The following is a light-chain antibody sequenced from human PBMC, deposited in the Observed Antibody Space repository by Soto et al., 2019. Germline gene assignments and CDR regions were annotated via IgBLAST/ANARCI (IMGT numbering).Light chain of an antibody. CDR3: QQTDDWPPT. J-gene: IGKJ4*02. Sequence: EIMMTQSPASLSVSIGETVTISGRASQSVDSDLAWYQQKPGKAPGLVIYDIFTRDNGVPSRISGSGFGTEFTLTISSLQSEDSAIYYCQQTDDWPPTFGGGTKVDIK. CDR1: QSVDSD. CDR2: DIF. V-gene: IGKV3D-15*01.